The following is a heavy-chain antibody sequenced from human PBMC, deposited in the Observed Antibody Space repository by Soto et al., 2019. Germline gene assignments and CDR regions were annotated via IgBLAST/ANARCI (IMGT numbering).Heavy chain of an antibody. D-gene: IGHD4-17*01. CDR3: ARDSPATVTTSALDY. CDR1: GSTFSSYA. J-gene: IGHJ4*02. V-gene: IGHV1-69*01. CDR2: IIPIFGTA. Sequence: QVQLVQSGAEVKKPGSSVKVSCKASGSTFSSYAISWVRQAPGQGLEWMGGIIPIFGTANYAQKFQGRVTITADESTSTAYMELSSLRSEDTAVYYCARDSPATVTTSALDYWGQGTLVTVSS.